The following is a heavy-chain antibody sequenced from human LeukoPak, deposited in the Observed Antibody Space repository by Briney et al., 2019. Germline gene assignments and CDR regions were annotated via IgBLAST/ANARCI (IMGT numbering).Heavy chain of an antibody. CDR3: ARHRQGGIYTSSWYGFDY. J-gene: IGHJ4*02. D-gene: IGHD6-13*01. CDR2: IYTSGST. Sequence: KTSETLSLTCTVSGGSISSYYWSWIRQPAGKGLEWIGRIYTSGSTNYNPSLKSRVTMSVDTSKNQFSLKLSSVTAADTAVYYCARHRQGGIYTSSWYGFDYWGQGTLVTVSS. CDR1: GGSISSYY. V-gene: IGHV4-4*07.